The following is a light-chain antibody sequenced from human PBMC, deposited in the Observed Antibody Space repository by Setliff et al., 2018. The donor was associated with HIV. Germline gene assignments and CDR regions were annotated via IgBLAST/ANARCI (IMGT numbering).Light chain of an antibody. J-gene: IGLJ1*01. CDR2: EVS. V-gene: IGLV2-23*02. CDR1: SSDVGSYNV. Sequence: QSVLAQHASVSGSTGQSITISCTGTSSDVGSYNVVSWYQQHPGKAPKLMIYEVSERPSGVSNRFSGSKSGSTASLTISVLQAEDEADYYCCSYAGSSTYVFGTGTKGTVL. CDR3: CSYAGSSTYV.